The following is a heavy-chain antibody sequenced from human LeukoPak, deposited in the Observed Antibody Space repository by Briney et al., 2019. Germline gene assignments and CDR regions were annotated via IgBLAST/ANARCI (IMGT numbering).Heavy chain of an antibody. J-gene: IGHJ4*02. CDR3: ARDSRGGGPDFDY. V-gene: IGHV4-59*01. CDR2: IHYSGAT. Sequence: SETLSLTFTVSGGSIGTSYWAWIRQPPGKGLEWVAYIHYSGATSYNPSLESRLTISLDMSNNQFSLKLSSVTAADTAVYYCARDSRGGGPDFDYWGQGVLVTVSS. CDR1: GGSIGTSY. D-gene: IGHD2-15*01.